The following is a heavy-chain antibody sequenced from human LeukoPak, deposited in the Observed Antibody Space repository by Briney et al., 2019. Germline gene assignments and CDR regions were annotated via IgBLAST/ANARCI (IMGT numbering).Heavy chain of an antibody. D-gene: IGHD3-10*01. Sequence: GGSLRLSCAASGFTVSINYMSWVRQAPGKGLEWVSVIYSGGSTYYADSVKGRFTISRDHSKNTLYLPMNSLRAEDTAVYYCARDTGYYGSGSFNDYWGQGTLVTVSS. CDR3: ARDTGYYGSGSFNDY. J-gene: IGHJ4*02. CDR2: IYSGGST. V-gene: IGHV3-53*01. CDR1: GFTVSINY.